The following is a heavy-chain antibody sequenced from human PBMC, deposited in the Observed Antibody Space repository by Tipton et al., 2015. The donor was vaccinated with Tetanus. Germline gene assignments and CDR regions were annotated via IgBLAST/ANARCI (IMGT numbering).Heavy chain of an antibody. CDR1: GFTFSSYA. V-gene: IGHV3-21*04. CDR3: AKDVFDYSGMDV. D-gene: IGHD3-9*01. J-gene: IGHJ6*02. CDR2: ITGSSSYI. Sequence: SLRLSCAASGFTFSSYAMHWVRQAPGKGLEWVSSITGSSSYIYYADSVKGRFTISRDNAKNSVHLQMNNLGAEDTAVYYCAKDVFDYSGMDVWGQGTTVTVSS.